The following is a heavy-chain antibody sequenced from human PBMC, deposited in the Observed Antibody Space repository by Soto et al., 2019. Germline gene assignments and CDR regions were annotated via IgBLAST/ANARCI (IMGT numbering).Heavy chain of an antibody. V-gene: IGHV1-46*03. Sequence: GASVKVSCKASGYTFTSYYMHWVRQAPGQGLEWMGIINPSGGSTSYAQKFQGRVTMTRDTSTSTVYMELSSLRSEDTAVYYCARDFEYSGYDPLWWFDPWGQGTLVTVSS. CDR2: INPSGGST. D-gene: IGHD5-12*01. J-gene: IGHJ5*02. CDR1: GYTFTSYY. CDR3: ARDFEYSGYDPLWWFDP.